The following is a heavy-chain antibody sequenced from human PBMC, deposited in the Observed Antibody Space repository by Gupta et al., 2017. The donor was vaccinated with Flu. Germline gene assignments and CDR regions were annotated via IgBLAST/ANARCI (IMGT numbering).Heavy chain of an antibody. CDR2: ISATAGGT. J-gene: IGHJ4*02. Sequence: EVQLLESGGGLVQPGGSLRLSCTASGLTFSNYAMIWVRQAPGKGLQWVSTISATAGGTYYADSVKGRFTISRDNSKSTLFLQMNSLRAEDTAIYYCAISYCSSTSCYPSDYWGQGTLVTVSS. CDR1: GLTFSNYA. CDR3: AISYCSSTSCYPSDY. D-gene: IGHD2-2*01. V-gene: IGHV3-23*01.